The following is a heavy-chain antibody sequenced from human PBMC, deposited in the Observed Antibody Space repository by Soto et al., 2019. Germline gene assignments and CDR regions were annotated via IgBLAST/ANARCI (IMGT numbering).Heavy chain of an antibody. V-gene: IGHV4-4*02. Sequence: QVQLQESGPGLVKPSGTLSLTCAVSGGSISSSNWWSWVRQPPGKGLEWVGEFYHSGTTNYNPSLRSRATISIDNSKNQFSLKLSSVTAADTAVYSCARVSAMVNSFDYWGQGTLVTVSS. J-gene: IGHJ4*02. CDR1: GGSISSSNW. CDR2: FYHSGTT. CDR3: ARVSAMVNSFDY. D-gene: IGHD5-18*01.